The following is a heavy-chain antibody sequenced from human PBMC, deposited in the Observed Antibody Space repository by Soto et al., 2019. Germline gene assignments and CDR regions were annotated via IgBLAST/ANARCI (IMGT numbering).Heavy chain of an antibody. CDR2: ISSNGGST. V-gene: IGHV3-64*01. CDR3: ARGDGSTCFDY. Sequence: GGSMSVWWAAAEVTFSSYAMHWVRQAPGKGLEYVSAISSNGGSTYYANSVKDRFTISRDNSKNTLYLQMGSLRAEDMAGYYCARGDGSTCFDYWGQGTLVTVSS. D-gene: IGHD1-1*01. J-gene: IGHJ4*02. CDR1: EVTFSSYA.